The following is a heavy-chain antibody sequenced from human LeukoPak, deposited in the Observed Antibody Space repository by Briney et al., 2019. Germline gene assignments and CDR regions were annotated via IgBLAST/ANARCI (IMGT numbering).Heavy chain of an antibody. Sequence: ASVKVSCKVSGYTLTELSMHWVRQAPGKGLEWTGGFDPEDGETIYAQKFQGRVTMTEDTSTDTAYMELSSLRSEDTAVYSCATHPRIAVAGTFDYWGQGTLVTVSS. CDR1: GYTLTELS. V-gene: IGHV1-24*01. J-gene: IGHJ4*02. D-gene: IGHD6-19*01. CDR2: FDPEDGET. CDR3: ATHPRIAVAGTFDY.